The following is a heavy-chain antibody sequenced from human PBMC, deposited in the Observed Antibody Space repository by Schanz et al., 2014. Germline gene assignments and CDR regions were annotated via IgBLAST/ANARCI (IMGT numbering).Heavy chain of an antibody. D-gene: IGHD3-22*01. CDR2: ISYSGST. CDR3: ARVHHYDPSGWGYFDY. J-gene: IGHJ4*02. Sequence: QVQLQESGPGLVKPSQTLSLTCTVSGGSISSGGYYWSWIRQHPGKGLEWIGYISYSGSTYYNPSLKSRVTISMHTSKNQFSLKLSSVTAEDTAVYYCARVHHYDPSGWGYFDYWGQGALVTVSS. V-gene: IGHV4-31*03. CDR1: GGSISSGGYY.